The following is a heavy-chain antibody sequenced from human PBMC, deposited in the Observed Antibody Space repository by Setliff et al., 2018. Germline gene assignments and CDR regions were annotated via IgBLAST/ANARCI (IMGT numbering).Heavy chain of an antibody. CDR3: ASLGYRGDLDY. CDR1: GYSISSGYY. CDR2: IYYSGNT. V-gene: IGHV4-38-2*01. D-gene: IGHD5-12*01. Sequence: SETLSLTCAVSGYSISSGYYWGWTRQPPGKGLEWIGSIYYSGNTYYNPSLKSRVTISVNTSKNHFSLKLSSVTAADTAVYHCASLGYRGDLDYWGQGPLVTVSS. J-gene: IGHJ4*02.